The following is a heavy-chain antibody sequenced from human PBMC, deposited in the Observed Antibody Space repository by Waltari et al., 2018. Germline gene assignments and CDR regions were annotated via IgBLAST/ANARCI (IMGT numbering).Heavy chain of an antibody. CDR3: AGMYSSSSGFDY. J-gene: IGHJ4*02. D-gene: IGHD6-6*01. V-gene: IGHV1-2*06. CDR2: INPNSGGT. Sequence: YMHWVRQAPGQGLEWMGRINPNSGGTNYAQKFQGRVTMTRDTSISTAYMELSRLRSDDTAVYYCAGMYSSSSGFDYWGQGTLVTVSS. CDR1: Y.